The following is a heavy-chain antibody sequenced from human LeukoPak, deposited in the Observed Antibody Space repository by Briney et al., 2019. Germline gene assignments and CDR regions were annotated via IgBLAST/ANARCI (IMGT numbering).Heavy chain of an antibody. D-gene: IGHD3-10*01. CDR1: GYSFTSYW. CDR2: SNPGNSDT. J-gene: IGHJ3*01. V-gene: IGHV5-51*01. CDR3: ARRPGLTHGFDL. Sequence: GESLKISCKGLGYSFTSYWIGWARQMPGKGLEWMGISNPGNSDTRYGPSFQGQVTISADKSLSTASLQWSSLKASDTAMYYCARRPGLTHGFDLWGQGTMVTVSS.